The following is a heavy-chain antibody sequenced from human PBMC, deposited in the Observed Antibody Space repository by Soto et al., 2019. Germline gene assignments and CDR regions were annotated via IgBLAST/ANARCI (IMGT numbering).Heavy chain of an antibody. CDR1: GGSISSSSYY. Sequence: SETLSLTCTVSGGSISSSSYYWGWIRQPPGKGLEWIGSIYYSGSTYYNPSLKSRVTISVDTSKNQFSLKLSSVTAADTAVYYCARLKYYYDSSGYYYYYYGMDVRGQGTTVTVSS. V-gene: IGHV4-39*01. J-gene: IGHJ6*02. D-gene: IGHD3-22*01. CDR2: IYYSGST. CDR3: ARLKYYYDSSGYYYYYYGMDV.